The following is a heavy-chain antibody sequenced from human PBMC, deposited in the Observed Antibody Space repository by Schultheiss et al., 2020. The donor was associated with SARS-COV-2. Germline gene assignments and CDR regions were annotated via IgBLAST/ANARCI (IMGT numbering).Heavy chain of an antibody. CDR2: IYHSGLT. D-gene: IGHD6-13*01. CDR1: GDSISGSNW. V-gene: IGHV4-4*02. J-gene: IGHJ4*01. CDR3: ARHVVGSSWLYFDY. Sequence: SETLSLTCVVSGDSISGSNWWSWVRQPPGKGLEWIGDIYHSGLTNSNPSLKSRLSMSVDRSKTQFSLKMTSVTAADTALYYCARHVVGSSWLYFDYWGNGTLVTVSS.